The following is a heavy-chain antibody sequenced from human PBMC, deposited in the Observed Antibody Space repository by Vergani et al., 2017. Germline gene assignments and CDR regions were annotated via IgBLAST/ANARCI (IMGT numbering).Heavy chain of an antibody. CDR3: ARDLRLLYNRFDP. V-gene: IGHV3-33*08. D-gene: IGHD1-14*01. CDR2: TWYDGNNK. CDR1: GFTFSHYS. J-gene: IGHJ5*02. Sequence: VQMVESGGGLVKPGGSLRLSCVASGFTFSHYSMNWVRQAPGKGLEWVAVTWYDGNNKQYADSVKGRFTISRDNSKSTMYLQMNSLRDEDTGVYYCARDLRLLYNRFDPWGQGTLVTVSS.